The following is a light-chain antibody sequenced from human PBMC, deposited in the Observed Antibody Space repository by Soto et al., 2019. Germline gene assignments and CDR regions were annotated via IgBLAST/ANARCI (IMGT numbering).Light chain of an antibody. J-gene: IGLJ1*01. Sequence: QSALTQPDSVSGSPGQSIAISCTGTSSDVGGYNCVSWYQQHPGKAPKLMIYDVSNRPSGVSDRFSGSKSGNTASLTISGLQAEDEADYYCSSYTSSVNYVFGTGTKVTVL. CDR3: SSYTSSVNYV. CDR2: DVS. CDR1: SSDVGGYNC. V-gene: IGLV2-14*01.